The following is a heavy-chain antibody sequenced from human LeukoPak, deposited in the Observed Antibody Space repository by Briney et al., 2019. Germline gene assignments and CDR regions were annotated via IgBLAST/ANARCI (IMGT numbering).Heavy chain of an antibody. J-gene: IGHJ5*02. Sequence: PGGSLRLSCAASGFTFSTYAMTWVRQAPGKGLEWVSAIGGSGGSTYYADSVRGRFTISRDNSKNTLYLQMNSLRAEDTAVYYCAKSRWGYYDCAESWGQGTLVTVSS. CDR3: AKSRWGYYDCAES. CDR1: GFTFSTYA. V-gene: IGHV3-23*01. CDR2: IGGSGGST. D-gene: IGHD3-22*01.